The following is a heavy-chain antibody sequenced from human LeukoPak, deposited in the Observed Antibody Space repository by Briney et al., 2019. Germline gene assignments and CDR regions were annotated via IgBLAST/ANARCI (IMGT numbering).Heavy chain of an antibody. CDR2: ISGSGGST. CDR3: TRAASSGWYGDWFGP. CDR1: GFTFSSYA. V-gene: IGHV3-23*01. D-gene: IGHD6-19*01. Sequence: PGGSLRLSCAASGFTFSSYAMSWVRQAPGKGLEWVSAISGSGGSTYYADSVKGRFTISRDNSKNTLYLQMNSLRAEDTAVYYCTRAASSGWYGDWFGPWGQGTLVTVSS. J-gene: IGHJ5*02.